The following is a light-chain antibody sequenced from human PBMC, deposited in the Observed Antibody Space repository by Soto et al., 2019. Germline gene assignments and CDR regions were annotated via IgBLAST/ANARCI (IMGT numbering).Light chain of an antibody. CDR2: GTS. CDR1: SSNIGAGYD. CDR3: QSYDSSLSVV. J-gene: IGLJ2*01. Sequence: QAVVTQPPSVSGAPGQRVTISCTGSSSNIGAGYDVHWYQQLPGTAPKLLIYGTSNRPSGVPDRFSGSKSGTSASLAISGLQADDEADYYCQSYDSSLSVVFGGGTQLTVL. V-gene: IGLV1-40*01.